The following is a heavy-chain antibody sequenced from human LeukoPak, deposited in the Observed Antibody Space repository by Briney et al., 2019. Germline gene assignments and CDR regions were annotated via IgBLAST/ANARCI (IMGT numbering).Heavy chain of an antibody. J-gene: IGHJ2*01. CDR3: ARSAFAEGYFDL. CDR2: FYHGGST. V-gene: IGHV4-30-4*08. CDR1: GGSISSGDYY. Sequence: PSETLSLTCTVSGGSISSGDYYWSWIRQPPGKGLEWIGYFYHGGSTSYNPSLRSRVTISVDRSKNQFSLKLTSVTAADTAVYYCARSAFAEGYFDLWGRGTLVTASS.